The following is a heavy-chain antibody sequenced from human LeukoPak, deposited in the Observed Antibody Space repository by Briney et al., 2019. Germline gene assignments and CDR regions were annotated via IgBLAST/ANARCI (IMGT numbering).Heavy chain of an antibody. CDR3: ARDWKPLLPTFYFDY. D-gene: IGHD3-22*01. V-gene: IGHV3-30-3*01. CDR1: GFTFSSYA. J-gene: IGHJ4*02. Sequence: GRSLRLSCAASGFTFSSYAMHWVRQAPGKGLEWVAVISYDGSNKYYADSVKGRFTISRDNSKNTLYLQMNSLRAEDTAVYYCARDWKPLLPTFYFDYWGQGTLVTVSS. CDR2: ISYDGSNK.